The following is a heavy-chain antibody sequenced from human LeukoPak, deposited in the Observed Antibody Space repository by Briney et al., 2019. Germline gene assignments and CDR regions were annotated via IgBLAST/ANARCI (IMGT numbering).Heavy chain of an antibody. D-gene: IGHD6-13*01. J-gene: IGHJ4*02. Sequence: GGSLRLSCAASGFTFDDYAMHWVRHAPGKGLEWVSLISGDGGSTYYADSVKGRFTISRDNSKNSLYLQMNSLRTEDTALYYCAKDHPTGYSSSWYYFDYWGQGTLATVSS. V-gene: IGHV3-43*02. CDR1: GFTFDDYA. CDR2: ISGDGGST. CDR3: AKDHPTGYSSSWYYFDY.